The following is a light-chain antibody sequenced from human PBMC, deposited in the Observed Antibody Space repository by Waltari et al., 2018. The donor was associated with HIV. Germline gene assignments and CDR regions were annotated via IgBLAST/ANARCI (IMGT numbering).Light chain of an antibody. CDR1: TSNIGSNT. CDR3: AAWDHSLNGPV. J-gene: IGLJ3*02. Sequence: QSVLTQPPSASGTPGQRVTISCSGSTSNIGSNTINWSQQPPGTAPKLLIYSNKQRPSGVPYLFSGAKSGTSASLAISGLQSEDEADYSCAAWDHSLNGPVFGGGTKLTVL. V-gene: IGLV1-44*01. CDR2: SNK.